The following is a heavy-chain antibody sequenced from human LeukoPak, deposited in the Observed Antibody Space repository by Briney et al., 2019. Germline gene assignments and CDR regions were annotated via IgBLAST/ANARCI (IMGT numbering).Heavy chain of an antibody. D-gene: IGHD2-2*01. J-gene: IGHJ4*02. CDR3: ARHRYCSSTSCYWLSY. Sequence: GGSLRLSCAASGFTVSSNYMSWVRQAPGKGLEWVSVIYSGGSTYHADSVKGRFTISRDNSKNTLYLQMNSLRAEDTAVYYCARHRYCSSTSCYWLSYWGQGTLVTVSS. CDR1: GFTVSSNY. V-gene: IGHV3-53*01. CDR2: IYSGGST.